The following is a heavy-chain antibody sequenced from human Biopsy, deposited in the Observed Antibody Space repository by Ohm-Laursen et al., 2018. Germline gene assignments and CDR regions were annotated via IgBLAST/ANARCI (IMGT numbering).Heavy chain of an antibody. V-gene: IGHV4-59*08. CDR1: GGSISSDY. Sequence: TLSLTCTVSGGSISSDYWSWIRQTPGKGLEWIGYIYYSGSTNYNPSLKSRVTISVDTSKNQFSLKLSSVTAADTAVYFCARQYYGSGMLSYFDLWGRGTLVTVSS. J-gene: IGHJ2*01. D-gene: IGHD3-10*01. CDR3: ARQYYGSGMLSYFDL. CDR2: IYYSGST.